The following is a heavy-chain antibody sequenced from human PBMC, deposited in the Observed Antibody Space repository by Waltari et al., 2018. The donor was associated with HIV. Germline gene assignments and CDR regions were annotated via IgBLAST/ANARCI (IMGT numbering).Heavy chain of an antibody. CDR3: ARGMEAGIGEAPGADY. CDR2: INPNSGGT. CDR1: GYTFTGYY. D-gene: IGHD6-19*01. J-gene: IGHJ4*02. V-gene: IGHV1-2*02. Sequence: GAEVKKPGASVKVSCKASGYTFTGYYMHWVRQAPGQGLEWMGWINPNSGGTNYAQKFQGSVTMTRDTSINTAYMELSRLRSDDTAVYYCARGMEAGIGEAPGADYWGQGTLVTVSS.